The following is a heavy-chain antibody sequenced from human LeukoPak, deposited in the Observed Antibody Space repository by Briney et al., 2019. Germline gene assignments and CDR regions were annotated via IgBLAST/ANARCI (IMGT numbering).Heavy chain of an antibody. D-gene: IGHD2-15*01. Sequence: SVKVSCKASGGTFSSYAISWVRQAPGQGLEWMGRIIPILGIANYAQKFQGRVTITADKSTSTAYMELSSLRSEDTAVYYCARGEDIVVVVAPKGAFDIWGQGTMVTVSS. V-gene: IGHV1-69*04. CDR1: GGTFSSYA. CDR2: IIPILGIA. J-gene: IGHJ3*02. CDR3: ARGEDIVVVVAPKGAFDI.